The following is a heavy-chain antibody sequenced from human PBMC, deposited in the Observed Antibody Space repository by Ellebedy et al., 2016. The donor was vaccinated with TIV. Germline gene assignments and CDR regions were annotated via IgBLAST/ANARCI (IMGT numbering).Heavy chain of an antibody. CDR3: ATVGDLIGSGWYLSPFAY. D-gene: IGHD6-19*01. V-gene: IGHV3-30*04. CDR1: GFTFSNYA. CDR2: ISNNGRNK. J-gene: IGHJ4*02. Sequence: GGSLRLXXAASGFTFSNYALSWVRQAPGKGLEWVGLISNNGRNKYYADSVRGRFTISRDNSKNTLFLQMNSLRAEDTAVYYCATVGDLIGSGWYLSPFAYWGQGSLVTVSS.